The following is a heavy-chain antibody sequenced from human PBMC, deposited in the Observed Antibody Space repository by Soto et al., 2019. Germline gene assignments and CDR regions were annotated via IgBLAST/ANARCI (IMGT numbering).Heavy chain of an antibody. Sequence: GGSLRLSCAASGFTFSSYGMHWVRQAPGQGLERVAVISYDGSNKYNADTKKSRFTISRDNSTNTLYLQMNSLRAEDTAVYYSAKDETPPQGFWSGYLGNYYYGMDVWGQGTTVTVSS. D-gene: IGHD3-3*01. J-gene: IGHJ6*02. CDR3: AKDETPPQGFWSGYLGNYYYGMDV. CDR2: ISYDGSNK. V-gene: IGHV3-30*18. CDR1: GFTFSSYG.